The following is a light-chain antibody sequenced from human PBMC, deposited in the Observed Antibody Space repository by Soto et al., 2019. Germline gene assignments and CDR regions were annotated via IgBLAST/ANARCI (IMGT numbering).Light chain of an antibody. CDR2: DAS. CDR3: QQYNSYALT. Sequence: DIQMTQSPSTLSASVGDRVTITCRASQSISSWLAWYQQKPGKAPKLLIYDASSLESGVPSRFSGSGSGTEFTLTISTLQPDDFATYYCQQYNSYALTFGGGTKVEIK. CDR1: QSISSW. J-gene: IGKJ4*01. V-gene: IGKV1-5*01.